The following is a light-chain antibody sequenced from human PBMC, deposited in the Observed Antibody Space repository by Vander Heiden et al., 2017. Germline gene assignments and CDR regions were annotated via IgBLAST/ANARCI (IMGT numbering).Light chain of an antibody. CDR3: QQYYSTPLT. J-gene: IGKJ4*01. V-gene: IGKV4-1*01. CDR1: QSVLYSSNNKNY. CDR2: WAS. Sequence: DIVMTQSPDCLAVSLGKRATINCKSSQSVLYSSNNKNYLAWYQQKPGQPPKLLIYWASTRESGVPDRFSGSGSGTDFTLTISSLQAEDVAVYYCQQYYSTPLTFGGGTKVEIK.